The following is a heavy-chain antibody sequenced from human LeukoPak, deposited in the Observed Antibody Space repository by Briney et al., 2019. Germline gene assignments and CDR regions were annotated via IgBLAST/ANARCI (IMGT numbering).Heavy chain of an antibody. J-gene: IGHJ4*02. D-gene: IGHD1-26*01. CDR3: ARDPNEYRGAYYFDH. CDR2: ISSSSSTI. V-gene: IGHV3-48*02. Sequence: HPGGSLRLSCAASGFTFSNYNMNWVRQAPGKGLEWVSYISSSSSTIYYADSVKGRFTISRDNAKNSLYLQMNSLRDEDTAVYYCARDPNEYRGAYYFDHWDQGTLVTVSS. CDR1: GFTFSNYN.